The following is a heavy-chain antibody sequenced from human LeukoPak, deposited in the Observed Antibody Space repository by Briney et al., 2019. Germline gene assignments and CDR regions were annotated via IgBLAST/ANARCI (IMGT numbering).Heavy chain of an antibody. D-gene: IGHD4-17*01. CDR1: GGSMSNNY. CDR3: ARLQSANHDNGYYTGGFYYMDV. Sequence: SETLSLTCSVSGGSMSNNYWGWIRQPPGRGLEWIGYISYTGSTSYTPSLKSRVSVFLETPRNQFSLEVSSVIAADTAVYYCARLQSANHDNGYYTGGFYYMDVWGKGTTVTVSS. CDR2: ISYTGST. J-gene: IGHJ6*03. V-gene: IGHV4-59*08.